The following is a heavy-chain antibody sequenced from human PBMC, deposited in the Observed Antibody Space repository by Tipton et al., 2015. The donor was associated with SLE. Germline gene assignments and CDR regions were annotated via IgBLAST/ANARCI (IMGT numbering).Heavy chain of an antibody. CDR3: ASDQLGASFDY. Sequence: SLRLSCAASGFTFSRYAMHWVRLTPGKGLEWVAFISKDGRNKYYADSVKGRFTISRDNSKNTLYMEMNNLRADDTALYYCASDQLGASFDYWGQGTLVTVSS. V-gene: IGHV3-30*04. J-gene: IGHJ4*02. CDR1: GFTFSRYA. D-gene: IGHD7-27*01. CDR2: ISKDGRNK.